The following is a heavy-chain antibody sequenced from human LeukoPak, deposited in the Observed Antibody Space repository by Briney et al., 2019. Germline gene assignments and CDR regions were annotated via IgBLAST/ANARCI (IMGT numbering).Heavy chain of an antibody. CDR1: GFTFSSYS. V-gene: IGHV3-21*01. CDR3: AREDTAMDTSDPDYYYYYMDV. D-gene: IGHD5-18*01. Sequence: GGSLRLSCAASGFTFSSYSMNWVRQAPGKGLEWVSSISSSSSYIYYADSVKGRFTISRDNAKNSLYLQMNSLRAEDTAVYYCAREDTAMDTSDPDYYYYYMDVWGKGTTVTVSS. J-gene: IGHJ6*03. CDR2: ISSSSSYI.